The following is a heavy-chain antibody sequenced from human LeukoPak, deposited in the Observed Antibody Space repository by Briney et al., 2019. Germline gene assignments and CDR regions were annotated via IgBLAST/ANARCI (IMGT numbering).Heavy chain of an antibody. CDR1: GFTFSTYG. Sequence: GGSLRLSCAASGFTFSTYGMHWVRQAPGKGLEWVAFIRYDGINKDYADSVKGRFTISRDNSKNTLYLQMNSLRTEDTAVYYCAKLLAAAGTGKDYWGLGTLVTVS. CDR3: AKLLAAAGTGKDY. V-gene: IGHV3-30*02. D-gene: IGHD6-13*01. CDR2: IRYDGINK. J-gene: IGHJ4*02.